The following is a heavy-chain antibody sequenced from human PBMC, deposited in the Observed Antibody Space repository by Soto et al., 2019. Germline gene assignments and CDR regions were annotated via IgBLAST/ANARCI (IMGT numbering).Heavy chain of an antibody. CDR1: GGTFSSYA. D-gene: IGHD3-10*01. J-gene: IGHJ6*02. CDR3: ASQAVRGVIILYGMDV. Sequence: GASVKVSCKASGGTFSSYAISWVRQAPGQGLEWMGGIIPIFGTANYAQKFQGRVTITADESTSTAYMELSSLRSEDTAVYYCASQAVRGVIILYGMDVWGQGTTVTVSS. V-gene: IGHV1-69*13. CDR2: IIPIFGTA.